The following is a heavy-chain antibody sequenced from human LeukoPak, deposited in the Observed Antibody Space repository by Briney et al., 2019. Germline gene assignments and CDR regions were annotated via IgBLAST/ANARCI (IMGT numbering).Heavy chain of an antibody. CDR2: FSYSGSA. V-gene: IGHV4-59*12. J-gene: IGHJ5*02. Sequence: SETLSLTCTVSGASITSYYWSWIRQPPGKGLEWIGFFSYSGSANYNPSLKSRVTISVDTSKNQFSLSLTSVTAADTAVYYCARGRWVTMVRGASQAGRHWFDPWGQGTLVTVSS. CDR3: ARGRWVTMVRGASQAGRHWFDP. D-gene: IGHD3-10*01. CDR1: GASITSYY.